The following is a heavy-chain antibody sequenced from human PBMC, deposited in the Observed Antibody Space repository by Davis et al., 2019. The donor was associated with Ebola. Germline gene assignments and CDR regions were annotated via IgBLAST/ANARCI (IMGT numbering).Heavy chain of an antibody. J-gene: IGHJ6*02. CDR3: ARNHPRDTMVQGVINNGMDV. D-gene: IGHD3-10*01. CDR2: INPNSGGT. CDR1: GYTFTGYY. V-gene: IGHV1-2*02. Sequence: ASVKVSCKASGYTFTGYYMHWVRQAPGQGLEWMGWINPNSGGTNYAQKFQGRVTMTRDTSISTAYMELSRLRSDDTAVYYCARNHPRDTMVQGVINNGMDVWGQGTTVTVSS.